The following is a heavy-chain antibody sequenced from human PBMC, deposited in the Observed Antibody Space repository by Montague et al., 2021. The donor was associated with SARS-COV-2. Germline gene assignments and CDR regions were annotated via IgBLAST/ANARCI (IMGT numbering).Heavy chain of an antibody. V-gene: IGHV4-59*08. CDR3: VRHPHDDGLNGSLDF. CDR1: GVSVTDYY. CDR2: VLYNKGT. D-gene: IGHD3-9*01. J-gene: IGHJ4*02. Sequence: SETLSLTCTVSGVSVTDYYWSWIRQPPGKGLEWVGDVLYNKGTNFNPSLKSRVAISVDTSKNQFSLRLTSVTAADTAFYYCVRHPHDDGLNGSLDFWGQGTLVTVSS.